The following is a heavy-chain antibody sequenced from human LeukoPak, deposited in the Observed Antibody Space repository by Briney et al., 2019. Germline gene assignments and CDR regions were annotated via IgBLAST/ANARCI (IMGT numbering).Heavy chain of an antibody. CDR3: ATYCSSTSCLVYFDY. V-gene: IGHV3-21*01. Sequence: GGSLRLSCAASGFTFSSYSMNWVRQAPGKGLEWVSSISSSSSYIYYADSVKGRFTISRDNARNSLCLQMNSLRAEDTAVYYCATYCSSTSCLVYFDYWGQGTLVTVSS. CDR1: GFTFSSYS. J-gene: IGHJ4*02. D-gene: IGHD2-2*01. CDR2: ISSSSSYI.